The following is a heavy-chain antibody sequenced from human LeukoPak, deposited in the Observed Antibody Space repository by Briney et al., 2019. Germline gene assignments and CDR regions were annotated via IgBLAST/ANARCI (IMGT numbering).Heavy chain of an antibody. CDR1: GFTFSSYW. Sequence: GGSLRLSCAASGFTFSSYWMSWVRQAPGKGLEWVANIKQDGSEKYYVDSVKGRFTISRDNAKNSLYLQMNSLRAEDTAVYYCARDEPYYYGSGSYSPHMNGMDVWGQGTTVTVSS. D-gene: IGHD3-10*01. V-gene: IGHV3-7*01. J-gene: IGHJ6*02. CDR2: IKQDGSEK. CDR3: ARDEPYYYGSGSYSPHMNGMDV.